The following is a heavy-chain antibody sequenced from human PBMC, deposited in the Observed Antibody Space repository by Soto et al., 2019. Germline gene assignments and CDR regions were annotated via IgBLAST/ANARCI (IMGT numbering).Heavy chain of an antibody. CDR3: ARDRGIAAAGNRSWFDP. V-gene: IGHV1-3*01. Sequence: GASVKVSCKASGYTFTSYAMHWVRQAPGQRLEWMGWINAGNGNTKYSQKFQGRVTITRDTSASTAYMELSGLRSEDTAVYYCARDRGIAAAGNRSWFDPWGQGTLVTVSS. D-gene: IGHD6-13*01. CDR2: INAGNGNT. J-gene: IGHJ5*02. CDR1: GYTFTSYA.